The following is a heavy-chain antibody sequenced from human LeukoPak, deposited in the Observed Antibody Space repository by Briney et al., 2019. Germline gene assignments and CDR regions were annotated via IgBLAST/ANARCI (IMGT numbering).Heavy chain of an antibody. CDR2: ISDGGGST. CDR1: GFIFSSYA. J-gene: IGHJ5*02. V-gene: IGHV3-23*01. D-gene: IGHD3-10*01. Sequence: GGSLRLSCATSGFIFSSYAMSWVRQAPGKGLEWVSTISDGGGSTFYADSVKGRFTISRDSSKNTLYLQMNSLRAEDTAVYYCARAMVRGVIISRGRWFDPWGQGTLVTVSS. CDR3: ARAMVRGVIISRGRWFDP.